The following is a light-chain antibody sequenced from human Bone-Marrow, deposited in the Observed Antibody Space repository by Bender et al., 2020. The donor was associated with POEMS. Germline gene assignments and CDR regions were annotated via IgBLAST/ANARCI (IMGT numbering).Light chain of an antibody. V-gene: IGLV3-21*03. CDR2: DDS. CDR3: QLWDSSSDHWV. Sequence: SYVLTQPPSVSVAPGKTATITCGGDNIGSKTVHWYQQKSGQAPVLVVYDDSERPSGIPERFSGSNSANTATLTISRVEVGDEADYYCQLWDSSSDHWVFGGGTKLTVL. J-gene: IGLJ3*02. CDR1: NIGSKT.